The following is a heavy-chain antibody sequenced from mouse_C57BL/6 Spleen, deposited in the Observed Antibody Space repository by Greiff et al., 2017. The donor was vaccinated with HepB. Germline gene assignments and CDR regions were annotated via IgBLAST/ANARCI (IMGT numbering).Heavy chain of an antibody. V-gene: IGHV2-5*01. CDR2: IWSGGST. D-gene: IGHD1-1*01. CDR1: GFSLTSYG. Sequence: QVQLQQSGPGLVQPSQSLSITSTVSGFSLTSYGVHWVRKSPGKGLEWLGVIWSGGSTDYTAAFMSRLSIPKDNSKSQVFFKMNSLQADDTAIYYSAKSTTGVAVEDHVYWYFDVWGTGTTVTVSS. J-gene: IGHJ1*03. CDR3: AKSTTGVAVEDHVYWYFDV.